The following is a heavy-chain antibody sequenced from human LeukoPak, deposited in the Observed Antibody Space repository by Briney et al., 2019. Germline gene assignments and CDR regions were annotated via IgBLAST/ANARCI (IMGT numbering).Heavy chain of an antibody. CDR1: GFTFRNYA. CDR3: AKGEAGWATIFGGLYY. V-gene: IGHV3-23*01. J-gene: IGHJ4*02. Sequence: GGSLRLSCAASGFTFRNYAMNWVRQAPGKGLEWVTTISGGGDTTYYADSVKGRFTISRDDSRSTLYLQMNSLRAEDTAKYYWAKGEAGWATIFGGLYYWGQGTLVTVSS. CDR2: ISGGGDTT. D-gene: IGHD3-16*01.